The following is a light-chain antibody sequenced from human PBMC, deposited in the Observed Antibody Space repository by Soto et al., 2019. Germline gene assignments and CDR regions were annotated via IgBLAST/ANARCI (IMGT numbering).Light chain of an antibody. CDR3: QQYNNWPLT. Sequence: ETVMTQFPATLSVSPGERTTLSCRASQSVSRNLAWYQQRPGQTPRLLFYGASTRATGIPARFSASGSGTEFTLTISSLQSEAFAVYYCQQYNNWPLTFGGGTKVAIE. CDR2: GAS. V-gene: IGKV3-15*01. J-gene: IGKJ4*01. CDR1: QSVSRN.